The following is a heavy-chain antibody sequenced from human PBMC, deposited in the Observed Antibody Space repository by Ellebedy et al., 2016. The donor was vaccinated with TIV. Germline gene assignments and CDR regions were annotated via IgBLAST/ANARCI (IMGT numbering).Heavy chain of an antibody. V-gene: IGHV3-7*01. Sequence: GESLKISCAASGFSFHSYWMSWVRQAPGKGLQWVANIYQDGSDQNYVDSVKGRFTISRDNANNYLFLQMNSLRVEDTAVYYCARRGSYGDYAVEINSWFDPWGRGTLVTVSS. D-gene: IGHD4-17*01. CDR3: ARRGSYGDYAVEINSWFDP. CDR1: GFSFHSYW. CDR2: IYQDGSDQ. J-gene: IGHJ5*02.